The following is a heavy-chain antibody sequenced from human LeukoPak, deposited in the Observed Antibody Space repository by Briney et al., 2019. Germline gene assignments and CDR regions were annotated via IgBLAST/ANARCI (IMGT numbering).Heavy chain of an antibody. CDR2: IYHTGTT. V-gene: IGHV4-39*01. Sequence: TSETLSLTCTVSGGSISSNTYYWAWIRQPRGKGLEWIGSIYHTGTTYYNPSLKSRVTISVDTSSNRFSLQLRSVTAADTATYYCASPSKWELSDLGCWGRGTLVTVSS. D-gene: IGHD1-26*01. J-gene: IGHJ4*01. CDR1: GGSISSNTYY. CDR3: ASPSKWELSDLGC.